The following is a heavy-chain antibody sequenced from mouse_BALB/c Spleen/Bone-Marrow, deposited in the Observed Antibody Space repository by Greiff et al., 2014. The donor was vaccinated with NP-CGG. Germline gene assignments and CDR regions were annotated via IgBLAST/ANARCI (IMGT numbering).Heavy chain of an antibody. CDR3: TRSGTGPFAY. V-gene: IGHV1-15*01. Sequence: VKLQQSGAELVRPGASVTLSCKASGYTFTDYEMHWVKQTPVHGLEWIGAIDPETGGTAYNQKFKGKATLTADKSSSTAYMELRSLTSEDSAVYYCTRSGTGPFAYWGQGTLVTVSA. CDR2: IDPETGGT. D-gene: IGHD4-1*01. J-gene: IGHJ3*01. CDR1: GYTFTDYE.